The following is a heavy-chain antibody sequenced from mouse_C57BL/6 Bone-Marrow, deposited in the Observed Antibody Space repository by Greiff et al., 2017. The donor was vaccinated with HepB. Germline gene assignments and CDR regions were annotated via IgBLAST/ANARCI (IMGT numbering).Heavy chain of an antibody. D-gene: IGHD1-1*01. CDR3: VGGLLPYGSSFDY. CDR1: GFTFNTYA. J-gene: IGHJ2*01. V-gene: IGHV10-1*01. CDR2: ISRKSNNSAT. Sequence: EVQLLESGGGLVQPKGSLKLSCAASGFTFNTYAMNWVRQAPGKGLEWVARISRKSNNSATYYADSVKDRFTISRDATEGLLYLQMNNLKTADTALYDCVGGLLPYGSSFDYWGQGTTLTVSS.